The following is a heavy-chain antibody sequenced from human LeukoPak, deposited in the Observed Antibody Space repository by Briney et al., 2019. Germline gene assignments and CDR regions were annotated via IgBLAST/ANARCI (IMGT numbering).Heavy chain of an antibody. CDR3: TKGRSNHY. V-gene: IGHV3-7*01. Sequence: GGSLRLSCAASGFTFSRRWMSWVRQAPGKGLEWVANIKQDGSQYYVDSVKGRFTISRDNAKKSLYLQMNSLRAEDTAVYYCTKGRSNHYWGQGTLVTVST. CDR1: GFTFSRRW. D-gene: IGHD3-10*01. J-gene: IGHJ4*02. CDR2: IKQDGSQ.